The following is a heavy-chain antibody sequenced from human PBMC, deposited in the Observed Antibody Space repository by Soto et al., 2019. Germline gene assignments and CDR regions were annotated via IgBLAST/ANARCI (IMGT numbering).Heavy chain of an antibody. V-gene: IGHV1-69*13. CDR3: ASGRRFGELLYYHY. CDR1: GGTFSSYA. D-gene: IGHD3-10*01. CDR2: ITPIFGTA. J-gene: IGHJ4*02. Sequence: VKVSCKASGGTFSSYAISWVRQAPGQGLEWMGGITPIFGTANYAQKFQGRVTITADESTSTAYMELSSLRSEDTAVYYCASGRRFGELLYYHYCGQGTLVTVSS.